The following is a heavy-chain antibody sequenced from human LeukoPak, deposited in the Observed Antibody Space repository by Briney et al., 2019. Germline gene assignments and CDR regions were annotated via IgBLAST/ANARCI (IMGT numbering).Heavy chain of an antibody. D-gene: IGHD3-3*01. J-gene: IGHJ6*04. CDR3: ARVVDYDFWSGYLSSMDV. CDR1: GFTFSTYN. Sequence: GGSLRLSCVVPGFTFSTYNMNWVRQAPGKGLEWVSSISSSSSHLYYTDSVKGRFTISRDNAKNSLYLQMNSLRAEDTAVYYCARVVDYDFWSGYLSSMDVWGKGTTVTVSA. CDR2: ISSSSSHL. V-gene: IGHV3-21*01.